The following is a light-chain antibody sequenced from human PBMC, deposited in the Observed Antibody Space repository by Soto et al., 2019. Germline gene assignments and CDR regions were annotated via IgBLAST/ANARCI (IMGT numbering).Light chain of an antibody. CDR2: DAS. V-gene: IGKV3D-20*02. Sequence: DIVLTQSPGTLYLYPGERATLSCRASQSVSSGYLAWYQQRPGQAPRLLIYDASTRATGIPARFSGSGSGTDFTLTISSLEPEDFAVYYCQQRSNWPRTFGQGTKVDI. CDR1: QSVSSGY. J-gene: IGKJ1*01. CDR3: QQRSNWPRT.